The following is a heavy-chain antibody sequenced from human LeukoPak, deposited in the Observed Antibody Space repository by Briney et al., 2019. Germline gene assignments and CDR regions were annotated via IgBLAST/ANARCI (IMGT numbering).Heavy chain of an antibody. CDR3: AKYSFGGVVTTYNWFDP. Sequence: SETLSLTCTVSGGSISSYYWSWIRQPPGKGLEWIGYVCYGGSTNYNPSLKSRVTISVDTSKNQFSLKLSSVTAADTAVYYCAKYSFGGVVTTYNWFDPWGQGTLVTVSS. D-gene: IGHD4-23*01. CDR1: GGSISSYY. CDR2: VCYGGST. J-gene: IGHJ5*02. V-gene: IGHV4-59*01.